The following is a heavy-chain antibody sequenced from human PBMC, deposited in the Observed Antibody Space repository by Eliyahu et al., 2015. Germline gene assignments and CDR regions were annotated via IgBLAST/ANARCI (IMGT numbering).Heavy chain of an antibody. J-gene: IGHJ4*02. CDR3: ARRWSTGGWRYFDY. CDR1: GYKFTSYW. D-gene: IGHD6-19*01. V-gene: IGHV5-51*01. CDR2: IFPSDSDT. Sequence: EVQLVQSGAEVKKSGESLKISCTVSGYKFTSYWLGWVRQMPGKGLEWMGVIFPSDSDTKYSPTFQGQVTISADKSITTAYLQWSSLKASDTAMYYCARRWSTGGWRYFDYWGQGTLVTVSS.